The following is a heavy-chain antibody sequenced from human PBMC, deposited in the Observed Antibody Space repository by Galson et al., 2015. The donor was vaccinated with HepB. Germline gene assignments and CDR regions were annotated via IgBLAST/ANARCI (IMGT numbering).Heavy chain of an antibody. J-gene: IGHJ4*02. Sequence: SLRLSCAASGFTFSSYGMHWVRQAPGKGLEWVAVISYDGSNKYYADSVKGRFTISRDNSKNTLYLQMNSLRAEDTAVYYCAHYQWGPYGDYLPPFDYWGQGTLVTVSS. V-gene: IGHV3-30*03. D-gene: IGHD4-17*01. CDR3: AHYQWGPYGDYLPPFDY. CDR2: ISYDGSNK. CDR1: GFTFSSYG.